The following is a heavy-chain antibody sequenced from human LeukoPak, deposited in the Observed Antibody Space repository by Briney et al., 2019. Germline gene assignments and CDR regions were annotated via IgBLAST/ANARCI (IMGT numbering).Heavy chain of an antibody. CDR1: GGSISSYY. V-gene: IGHV4-59*01. CDR3: ARDMVDRDMVKSLGWFDP. D-gene: IGHD5-18*01. CDR2: ISYGGIT. J-gene: IGHJ5*02. Sequence: SETLSLTCTVSGGSISSYYWSWIRQSPGKGLQWIGRISYGGITTYNPSLKSRVSMSVDTSKNHFSLRLSSVTAADTAVYYCARDMVDRDMVKSLGWFDPWGQGTLVTVSS.